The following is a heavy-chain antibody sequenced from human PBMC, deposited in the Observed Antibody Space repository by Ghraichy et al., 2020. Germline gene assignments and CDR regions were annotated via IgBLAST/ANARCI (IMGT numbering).Heavy chain of an antibody. D-gene: IGHD2-2*01. Sequence: GESQNISCAASGFTFSSYAMSWVRQAPGKGLEWVSGISGSGDVTYYADSVKGRFTISRDNSKNTLFLRMNSLRAEDTAVYYCAKDRRGYCSSTSCFPSPDHWGQGTLVTVSS. CDR3: AKDRRGYCSSTSCFPSPDH. V-gene: IGHV3-23*01. CDR1: GFTFSSYA. CDR2: ISGSGDVT. J-gene: IGHJ4*02.